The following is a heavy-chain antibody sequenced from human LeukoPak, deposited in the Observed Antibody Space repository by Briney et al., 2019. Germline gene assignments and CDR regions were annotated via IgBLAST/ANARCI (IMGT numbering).Heavy chain of an antibody. CDR3: ARDYGSGSYYWFDP. CDR2: ISGSGGST. Sequence: WGSLRLSCAASGFTFSSYGMSWVRQAPGKGLEWVSAISGSGGSTYYAGSVKGRFTISRDNSKNTLYLQMNSLRAEDTAVYYCARDYGSGSYYWFDPWGQGTLVTVSS. J-gene: IGHJ5*02. CDR1: GFTFSSYG. V-gene: IGHV3-23*01. D-gene: IGHD3-10*01.